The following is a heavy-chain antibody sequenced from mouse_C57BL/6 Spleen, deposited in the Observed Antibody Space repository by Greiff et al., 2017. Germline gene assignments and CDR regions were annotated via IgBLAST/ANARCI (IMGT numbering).Heavy chain of an antibody. CDR1: GFTFSSYA. V-gene: IGHV5-4*01. D-gene: IGHD1-1*01. J-gene: IGHJ4*01. Sequence: EVQGVESGGGLVKPGGSLKLSCAASGFTFSSYAMSWVRQTPEKRLEWVATISDGGSYTYYPDNVKGRFTISRDNAKNNLYLQMSHLKSEDTAMXYCAREGYYGPGAMDYWGQGTSVTVSS. CDR2: ISDGGSYT. CDR3: AREGYYGPGAMDY.